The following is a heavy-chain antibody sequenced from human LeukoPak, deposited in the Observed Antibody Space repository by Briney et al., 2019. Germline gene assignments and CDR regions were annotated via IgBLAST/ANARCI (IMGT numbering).Heavy chain of an antibody. V-gene: IGHV1-69*01. CDR1: GCTFSSYA. Sequence: SVKVSCKASGCTFSSYAISWVRQAPGQGLEWMGGIIPIFGTANYAQKFQGRVTITADESTSTAYMELSSLRSEDTAVYYCARTAHYYGSGSYYNRGPQPYPMDVWGKGTTVTVSS. D-gene: IGHD3-10*01. J-gene: IGHJ6*04. CDR3: ARTAHYYGSGSYYNRGPQPYPMDV. CDR2: IIPIFGTA.